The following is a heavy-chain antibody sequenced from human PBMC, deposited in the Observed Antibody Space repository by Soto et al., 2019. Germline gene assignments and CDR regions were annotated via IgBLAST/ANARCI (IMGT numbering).Heavy chain of an antibody. Sequence: SETLSLTCAVYGGSFSGYFWCWIGQPPGKGLEWIGEINHSGSTNYNPSLKSRVTISVDTSKNQSSLKLSSVTAADTAVYYCARGRRDGYNDNWFDPWGQGTLVTVS. CDR1: GGSFSGYF. D-gene: IGHD5-12*01. V-gene: IGHV4-34*01. CDR2: INHSGST. J-gene: IGHJ5*02. CDR3: ARGRRDGYNDNWFDP.